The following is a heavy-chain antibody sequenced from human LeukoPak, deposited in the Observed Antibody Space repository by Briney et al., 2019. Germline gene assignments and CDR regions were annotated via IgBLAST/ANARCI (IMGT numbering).Heavy chain of an antibody. J-gene: IGHJ6*02. CDR3: ATDFSGSHLQLCGITV. V-gene: IGHV3-53*01. CDR1: GFTVSSNY. Sequence: GGSLRLSCAVSGFTVSSNYMRWVRQAPGKGLEWVSVIYSGGSTYYADSVKGRFTISRDNSKNTLYLQMNSLRAEDTAVYYCATDFSGSHLQLCGITVCSQGTTVTVSS. CDR2: IYSGGST. D-gene: IGHD2-15*01.